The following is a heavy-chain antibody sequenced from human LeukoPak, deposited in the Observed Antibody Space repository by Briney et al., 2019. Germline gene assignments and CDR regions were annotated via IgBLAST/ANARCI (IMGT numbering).Heavy chain of an antibody. CDR2: ISYDGSNK. Sequence: GGSLRLSCAASGFTFSSYAMHWVRQAPGKGLEGVAGISYDGSNKYYADSVKGRFTISRDNSKNTLYLQMNSLRAEDTAVYYCAREDAPYCSSTSCYYYYGMDVWGKGTTVTVSS. CDR3: AREDAPYCSSTSCYYYYGMDV. V-gene: IGHV3-30*04. D-gene: IGHD2-2*01. J-gene: IGHJ6*04. CDR1: GFTFSSYA.